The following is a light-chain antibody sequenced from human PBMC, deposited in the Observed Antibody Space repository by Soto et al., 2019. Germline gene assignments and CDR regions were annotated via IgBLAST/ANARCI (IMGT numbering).Light chain of an antibody. Sequence: QSVLTQPASVSVSPGQSITISCTGTSSDVGSYNLVSWYQQHPGKAPKLMIYEGTKRPSGVSNRFSGSKSGNTASLTISGLQAEDEADYYCCSYAGSSSVVFGGGTKLTVL. CDR2: EGT. J-gene: IGLJ2*01. V-gene: IGLV2-23*01. CDR1: SSDVGSYNL. CDR3: CSYAGSSSVV.